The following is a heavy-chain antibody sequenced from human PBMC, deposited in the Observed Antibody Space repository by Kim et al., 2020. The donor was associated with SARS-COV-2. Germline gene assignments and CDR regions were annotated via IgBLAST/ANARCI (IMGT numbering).Heavy chain of an antibody. D-gene: IGHD2-21*02. CDR3: ARQTDDQGHYYFDF. Sequence: SETLSLTCTVSDGAFISNSYYWAWIRQPPGKGLEWIGSIYKSGTPYYNSSLQSRVTISVDTSNNQFSLKLSFVTAADTAVYYCARQTDDQGHYYFDFWGQGSLVTVSS. CDR1: DGAFISNSYY. V-gene: IGHV4-39*01. J-gene: IGHJ4*02. CDR2: IYKSGTP.